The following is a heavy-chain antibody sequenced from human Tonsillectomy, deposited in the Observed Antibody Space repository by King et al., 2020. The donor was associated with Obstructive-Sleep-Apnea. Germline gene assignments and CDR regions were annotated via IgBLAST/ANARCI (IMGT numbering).Heavy chain of an antibody. V-gene: IGHV3-21*01. CDR1: GFNFSTYS. Sequence: VQLVESGGGLVKPGGSLRLSCAASGFNFSTYSMNWVRQAPGKGLEWVSSISISSSYIYYADSVKGRFTISRDNAKNSLYLQRNSLRAEDTAVYYGARGDYDVLTGYYNIEPYYYYFGMDGWGQGTTVTVSS. CDR2: ISISSSYI. CDR3: ARGDYDVLTGYYNIEPYYYYFGMDG. D-gene: IGHD3-9*01. J-gene: IGHJ6*02.